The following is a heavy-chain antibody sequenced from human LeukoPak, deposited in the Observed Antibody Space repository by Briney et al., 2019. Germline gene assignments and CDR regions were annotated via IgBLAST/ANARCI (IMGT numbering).Heavy chain of an antibody. J-gene: IGHJ5*02. Sequence: GGSLRLSCAASGFTFSSYSMNWVRQAPGKGLEWVSSISSSSSYIYYADSVKGRFTISRDNAKNSLYLQMRSLRAEDTAVYYCAAGSGSYRDWFDPWGQGTLVTVSS. V-gene: IGHV3-21*01. CDR1: GFTFSSYS. D-gene: IGHD3-10*01. CDR2: ISSSSSYI. CDR3: AAGSGSYRDWFDP.